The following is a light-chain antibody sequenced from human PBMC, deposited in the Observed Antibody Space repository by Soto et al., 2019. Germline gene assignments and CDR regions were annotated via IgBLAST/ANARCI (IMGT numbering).Light chain of an antibody. CDR2: GAS. Sequence: EIVLTQSPGTLSLSPGERATLSCRASQSVSSSYLAWYQQKPGQAPRLLSYGASSRATGIPDRFSGSGYGTDFTLTISRLEPEDFAVYYCQQYGSSPGTFGPGTKVEIK. CDR3: QQYGSSPGT. V-gene: IGKV3-20*01. CDR1: QSVSSSY. J-gene: IGKJ1*01.